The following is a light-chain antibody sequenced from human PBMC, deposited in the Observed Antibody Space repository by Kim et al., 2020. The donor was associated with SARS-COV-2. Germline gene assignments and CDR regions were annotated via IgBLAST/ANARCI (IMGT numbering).Light chain of an antibody. Sequence: IQMTQSPSSLSASVGDRVTITCRASQDISRYLNWYQQKPGKAPKLLIYTASSLQSGVPSRFTGSGSETDFTLTISSLQPEDFSTYYCQQTYSASRTFGQGTKVDIK. CDR1: QDISRY. CDR3: QQTYSASRT. J-gene: IGKJ1*01. V-gene: IGKV1-39*01. CDR2: TAS.